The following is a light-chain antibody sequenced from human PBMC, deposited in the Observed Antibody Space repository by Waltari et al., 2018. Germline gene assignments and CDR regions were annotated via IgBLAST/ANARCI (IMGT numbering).Light chain of an antibody. CDR3: AAWDDSLSAWV. Sequence: QSVLTQAPSASETPGQRVTISCSGSSSNIGHNYVYWYQQLPGPAPKLLIYKNKHRPCGFPDRSSGAKSGTSASLAISGRRSEDEADFYFAAWDDSLSAWVFGGGTKLTVL. CDR2: KNK. V-gene: IGLV1-47*01. CDR1: SSNIGHNY. J-gene: IGLJ3*02.